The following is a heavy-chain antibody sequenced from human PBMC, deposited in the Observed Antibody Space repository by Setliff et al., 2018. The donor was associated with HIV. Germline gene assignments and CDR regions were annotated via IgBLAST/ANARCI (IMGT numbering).Heavy chain of an antibody. D-gene: IGHD2-8*01. CDR2: INYSAIGEINYSANA. CDR1: SESLSDYY. Sequence: SETLSLTCAVYSESLSDYYWTWIRQPPGKGLEWIGEINYSAIGEINYSANANYDPSLKSRVTISLDTSKNQFSLQVTSVTAADTAVYYCARDPYCPNTCYEDFTFDSWGQGTLVTVSS. V-gene: IGHV4-34*01. J-gene: IGHJ4*02. CDR3: ARDPYCPNTCYEDFTFDS.